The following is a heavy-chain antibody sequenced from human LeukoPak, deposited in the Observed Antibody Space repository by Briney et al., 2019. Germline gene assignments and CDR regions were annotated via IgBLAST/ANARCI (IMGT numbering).Heavy chain of an antibody. V-gene: IGHV3-48*03. CDR2: ISSSGSTI. D-gene: IGHD3-10*01. CDR3: ASQYYYGSGSYPSFDY. Sequence: GGSLRLSCAASGFTFSSYEMNWVRQAPGKGLEWVSYISSSGSTIYYADSVKGRFTISRDNAKNSLYLQMNSLRAEDTAVYYCASQYYYGSGSYPSFDYWGQGTLVTVSS. J-gene: IGHJ4*02. CDR1: GFTFSSYE.